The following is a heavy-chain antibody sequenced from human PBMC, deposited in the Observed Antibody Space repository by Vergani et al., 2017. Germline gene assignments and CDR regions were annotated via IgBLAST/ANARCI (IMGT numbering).Heavy chain of an antibody. Sequence: QLQLQESDSRLVKPSQTLSLTCTLSGDAISRDTYSWNWVRQPPGKPLQWIGSVYYSGTTYYNPSLGRRVTMSIDKSKNHFSLTLTSVTAADSAVYYFGKTSLFGAVDQWGPGILVTVSS. CDR3: GKTSLFGAVDQ. CDR1: GDAISRDTYS. J-gene: IGHJ4*02. V-gene: IGHV4-30-2*01. D-gene: IGHD3-10*01. CDR2: VYYSGTT.